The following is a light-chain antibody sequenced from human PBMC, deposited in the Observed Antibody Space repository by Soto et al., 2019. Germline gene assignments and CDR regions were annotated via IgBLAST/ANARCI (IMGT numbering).Light chain of an antibody. Sequence: EIVLTQSPGTLSLSPGERATLSCRASQSVSSTYFAWYQQRFGQAPRLLIYGASTRATGIPDRFSGSGSGTDFTLTISRLVPEDFAVYYCQQYGSSSWTFGQGTNVDIK. J-gene: IGKJ1*01. CDR2: GAS. V-gene: IGKV3-20*01. CDR1: QSVSSTY. CDR3: QQYGSSSWT.